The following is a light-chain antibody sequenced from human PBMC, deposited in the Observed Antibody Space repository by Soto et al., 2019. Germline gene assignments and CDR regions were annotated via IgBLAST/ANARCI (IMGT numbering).Light chain of an antibody. Sequence: IVMTQSPATLSVSPGEGATLSCRASQSIGSNLVWFQQKPGQAPRLLIYGASARATGIPARFTGSGSGTEFTLTISSLQSEDFAVYYCQHYYNWPRTFGQGTKVDIK. CDR3: QHYYNWPRT. CDR1: QSIGSN. CDR2: GAS. J-gene: IGKJ1*01. V-gene: IGKV3-15*01.